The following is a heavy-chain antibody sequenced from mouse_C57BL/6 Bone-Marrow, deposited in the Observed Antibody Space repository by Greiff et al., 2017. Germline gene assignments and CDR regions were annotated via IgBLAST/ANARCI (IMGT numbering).Heavy chain of an antibody. CDR2: IDPSDSYT. J-gene: IGHJ1*03. V-gene: IGHV1-69*01. CDR1: GYTFTSYW. D-gene: IGHD1-1*01. Sequence: VQLQQSGAELVMPGASVKLSCKASGYTFTSYWMHWVKQRPGQGLEWIGEIDPSDSYTNYNQKFKGKSTLTVDKSSSTAYMQLSSLTSEDSAVYYCARGENYYYGSSWYFDVWGTGTTVTVSS. CDR3: ARGENYYYGSSWYFDV.